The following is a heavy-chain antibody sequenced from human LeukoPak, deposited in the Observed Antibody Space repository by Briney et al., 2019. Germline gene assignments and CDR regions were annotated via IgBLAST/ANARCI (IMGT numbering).Heavy chain of an antibody. D-gene: IGHD3-22*01. CDR1: GYTFTSYG. V-gene: IGHV1-18*01. CDR3: ARAPDYYNDSSGPHFDY. J-gene: IGHJ4*02. Sequence: GASVKVSCKASGYTFTSYGISWVRPAPGQGLEWMGWISAYNGNTNYAQKLQGRVTMTTDTSTSTAYMELRSLRSDDTAVYYCARAPDYYNDSSGPHFDYWGQGTLVTVSS. CDR2: ISAYNGNT.